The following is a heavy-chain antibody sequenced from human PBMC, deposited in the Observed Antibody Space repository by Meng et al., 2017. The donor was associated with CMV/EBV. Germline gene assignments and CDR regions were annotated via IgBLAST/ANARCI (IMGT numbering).Heavy chain of an antibody. CDR1: GFTFSSYA. J-gene: IGHJ4*02. V-gene: IGHV3-30*04. D-gene: IGHD3-3*01. CDR2: ISYDGSNK. Sequence: GGSLRLSCAASGFTFSSYAMHWVRQAPGKGLEWVAVISYDGSNKYYADSVKGRFTISRDNSKNTLYLQMNSLRAEDTAVYYCVRLDFWSGYYSFDYWGQGTLVTVSS. CDR3: VRLDFWSGYYSFDY.